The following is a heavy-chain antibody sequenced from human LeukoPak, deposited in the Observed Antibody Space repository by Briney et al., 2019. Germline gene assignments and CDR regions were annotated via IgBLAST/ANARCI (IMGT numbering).Heavy chain of an antibody. CDR1: EFTLRSYS. D-gene: IGHD1-26*01. J-gene: IGHJ4*02. CDR3: ARDASGSSIGLIDF. V-gene: IGHV3-21*01. Sequence: PGGSLTLSCAASEFTLRSYSMHWVRQAPGKGLEWVSYISTSSTYIYYADSVKGRFTISRDNAKNSLYLHTTSLRAEDTAVYYCARDASGSSIGLIDFWGQGTLVTVSS. CDR2: ISTSSTYI.